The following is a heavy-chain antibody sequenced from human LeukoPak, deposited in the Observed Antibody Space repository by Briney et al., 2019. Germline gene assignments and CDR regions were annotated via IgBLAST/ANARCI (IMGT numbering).Heavy chain of an antibody. CDR2: IKQDGSEK. D-gene: IGHD2-15*01. CDR1: GFTFSSHW. J-gene: IGHJ5*02. Sequence: GGSLRLSCAASGFTFSSHWMSWVRQAPGKGLEWVANIKQDGSEKYYVDSVKGRFTISRDNAKNSLYLQMNSLRAEDTAVYYCASDRSGGSCYECWFDPWGQGTLVTVSS. CDR3: ASDRSGGSCYECWFDP. V-gene: IGHV3-7*01.